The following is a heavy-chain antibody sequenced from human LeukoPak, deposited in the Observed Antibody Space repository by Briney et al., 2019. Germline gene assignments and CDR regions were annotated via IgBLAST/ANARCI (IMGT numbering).Heavy chain of an antibody. V-gene: IGHV4-34*01. Sequence: PSETLSLTYAVYGGSFSGYYWSWIRQPPGKGLEWIGEINHSGSTNYNPSLKSRVTISVDTSKNQFSLKLSSVTAADTAVYYCARGRKWLRSYYFDYWGQGTLVTVSS. J-gene: IGHJ4*02. CDR3: ARGRKWLRSYYFDY. CDR1: GGSFSGYY. D-gene: IGHD5-12*01. CDR2: INHSGST.